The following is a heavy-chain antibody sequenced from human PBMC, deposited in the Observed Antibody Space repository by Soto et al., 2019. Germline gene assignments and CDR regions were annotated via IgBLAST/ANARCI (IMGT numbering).Heavy chain of an antibody. V-gene: IGHV3-23*01. D-gene: IGHD5-12*01. J-gene: IGHJ4*02. CDR1: GFTFSSYA. CDR3: AKLPPLTIRSGYVPLFYFDY. Sequence: GGSLRLSCAASGFTFSSYAMSWVRQAPGKGLEWVSAISGSGGSTYYADSVKGRFTISRDNSKNTLYLQMNSLRAEDTAVYYCAKLPPLTIRSGYVPLFYFDYWGQGTLVTVPQ. CDR2: ISGSGGST.